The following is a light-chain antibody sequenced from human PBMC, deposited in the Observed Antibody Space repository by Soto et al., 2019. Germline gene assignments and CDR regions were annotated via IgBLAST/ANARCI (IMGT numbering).Light chain of an antibody. CDR1: QSVSSY. CDR3: QQGSNWPPT. V-gene: IGKV3-11*01. CDR2: DAA. J-gene: IGKJ1*01. Sequence: EIVLTQSPATLSLSPGEKATLSCRASQSVSSYLAWYQQKPGQAPRLLIYDAANRATGIPARFSGSGSGTDFTLTISSLEPEDFAVYYCQQGSNWPPTFGQGTKVDI.